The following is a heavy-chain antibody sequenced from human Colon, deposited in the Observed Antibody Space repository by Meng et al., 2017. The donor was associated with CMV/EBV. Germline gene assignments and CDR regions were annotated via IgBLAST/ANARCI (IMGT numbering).Heavy chain of an antibody. CDR3: ARGRPYSLRYFDWLLLDFDY. V-gene: IGHV4-4*02. D-gene: IGHD3-9*01. CDR2: IYHSGST. Sequence: VPLTEAGPGLVKPSGTPSLTGAVSGGSISSSNWWSWVRQPPGKGLEWIGEIYHSGSTNYNPSLKSRVTISVDKSKNQFSLKLSSVTAADTAVYYCARGRPYSLRYFDWLLLDFDYWGQGTLVTVSS. CDR1: GGSISSSNW. J-gene: IGHJ4*02.